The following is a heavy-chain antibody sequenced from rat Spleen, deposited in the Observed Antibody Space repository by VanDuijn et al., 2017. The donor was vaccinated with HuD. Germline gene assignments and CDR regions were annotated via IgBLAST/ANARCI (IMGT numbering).Heavy chain of an antibody. D-gene: IGHD2-3*01. V-gene: IGHV2-43*01. CDR1: GFSLTSYH. CDR2: IWTAGSQ. Sequence: QVQLKESGPGLVQPSQTLSLTCTVSGFSLTSYHVSWVPQPPGKGLEWMGVIWTAGSQAFNSLLKSRLSITRDISKSQVFLKMNSLQTEDTATYYCAKANRDIYAHFDYWGQGVMVTVSS. CDR3: AKANRDIYAHFDY. J-gene: IGHJ2*01.